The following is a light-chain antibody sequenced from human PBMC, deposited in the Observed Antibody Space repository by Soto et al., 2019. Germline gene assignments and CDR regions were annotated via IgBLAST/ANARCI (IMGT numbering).Light chain of an antibody. J-gene: IGKJ5*01. V-gene: IGKV3D-20*02. CDR1: QSVSSSY. Sequence: EIVLTQSPVTLSLSPGERATLSCRASQSVSSSYLAWYQKKPGQAPRLLLYGASSRATGIPARFSGSGSGTDFTLTISSLEPEDFAVYYCQQRSNWPPITFGQGTRLEIK. CDR2: GAS. CDR3: QQRSNWPPIT.